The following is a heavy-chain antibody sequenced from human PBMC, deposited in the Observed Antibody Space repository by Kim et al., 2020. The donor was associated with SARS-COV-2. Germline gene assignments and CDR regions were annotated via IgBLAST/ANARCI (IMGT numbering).Heavy chain of an antibody. V-gene: IGHV3-33*01. J-gene: IGHJ4*02. Sequence: GGSLRLSCAASGFTFSSYSMHWVRQAPGKGLEWVAVIWYDGSNKYYADSVKGRFTISRDNSKNTLYLQMNSLRAEDTAVYYCARAGYYGSGSYWADCWGQGRLVSVSS. D-gene: IGHD3-10*01. CDR3: ARAGYYGSGSYWADC. CDR1: GFTFSSYS. CDR2: IWYDGSNK.